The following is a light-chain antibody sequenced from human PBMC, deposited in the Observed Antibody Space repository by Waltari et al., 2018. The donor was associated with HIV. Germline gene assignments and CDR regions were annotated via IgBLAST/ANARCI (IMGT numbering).Light chain of an antibody. J-gene: IGLJ1*01. V-gene: IGLV1-44*01. CDR3: AAWDDSLKGGA. CDR2: SNN. CDR1: TSNIGGNT. Sequence: QSVLAQPPSASGTPGQRVTISCSGSTSNIGGNTVSWYQQLPGTAPKLLIYSNNQRPSVVPDRFSGSTSGTSASLVISGLQSEDEADYYCAAWDDSLKGGAFGPGTKVTVL.